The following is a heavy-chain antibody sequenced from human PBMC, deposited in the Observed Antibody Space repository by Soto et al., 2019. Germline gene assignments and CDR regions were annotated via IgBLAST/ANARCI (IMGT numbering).Heavy chain of an antibody. J-gene: IGHJ3*02. D-gene: IGHD6-13*01. CDR2: IYHSGST. Sequence: LETLPLTWAVSGGSSSSSNWLSWVRQPPGKGLEWIGEIYHSGSTNYNPSLKSRVTISVDKSKNQFSLKLSSVTAADTAVYYCARRVAAAGELDAFDIWGQGTMVTVSS. CDR1: GGSSSSSNW. CDR3: ARRVAAAGELDAFDI. V-gene: IGHV4-4*02.